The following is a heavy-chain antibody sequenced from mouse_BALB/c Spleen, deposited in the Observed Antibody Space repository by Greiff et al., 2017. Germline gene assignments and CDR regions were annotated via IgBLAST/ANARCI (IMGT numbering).Heavy chain of an antibody. CDR2: IYPGNSDT. Sequence: EVMLVESGTVLARPGASVKMSCKASGYSFTSYWMHWVKQRPGQGLEWIGAIYPGNSDTSYNQKFKGKAKLTAVTSASTAYMELSSLTNEDSAVYYCTRGGAIYYYGSSFFAYWGQGTLVTVSA. J-gene: IGHJ3*01. CDR3: TRGGAIYYYGSSFFAY. D-gene: IGHD1-1*01. CDR1: GYSFTSYW. V-gene: IGHV1-5*01.